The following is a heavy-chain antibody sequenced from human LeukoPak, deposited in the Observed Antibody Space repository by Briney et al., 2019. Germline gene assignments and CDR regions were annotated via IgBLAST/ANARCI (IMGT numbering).Heavy chain of an antibody. CDR2: ISSGSSTI. CDR3: ARGHTAVTRHFDF. D-gene: IGHD4-17*01. J-gene: IGHJ4*02. V-gene: IGHV3-21*01. CDR1: GFTFTTYS. Sequence: PGGSLRLSCEASGFTFTTYSMTWVRQAPGKGLEWVSIISSGSSTIFSADALKGRFTISRDDAKNLLYLDMNSLRAEDTAVYYCARGHTAVTRHFDFWGQGTLVTVSS.